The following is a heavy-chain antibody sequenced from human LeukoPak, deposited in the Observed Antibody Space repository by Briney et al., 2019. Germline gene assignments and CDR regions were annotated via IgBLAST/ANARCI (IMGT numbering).Heavy chain of an antibody. CDR2: MNPNSGNT. J-gene: IGHJ6*02. D-gene: IGHD3-16*01. Sequence: ASVKVSCKASGYTFTSYDINWVRQATGQGLEWMGWMNPNSGNTGYAQKFQGRVTMTRNTSISTAYMELSSLRSEDTAVYYCARFSGRLGELGHYYGIDVWGQASTVTVSS. CDR1: GYTFTSYD. CDR3: ARFSGRLGELGHYYGIDV. V-gene: IGHV1-8*01.